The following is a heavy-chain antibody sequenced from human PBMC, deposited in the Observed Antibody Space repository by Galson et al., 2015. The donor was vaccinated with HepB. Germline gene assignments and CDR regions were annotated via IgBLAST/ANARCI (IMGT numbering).Heavy chain of an antibody. Sequence: SLRLSCAASGFTFSSQDMHWVRQTTGRGLEWVSGIGTIGDTFYSTSVRGRFTISRENARNSLYLQMNSLRDDDTAVCYCARGHPVVRGVISDMDVWGQGTTVTVSS. CDR1: GFTFSSQD. CDR2: IGTIGDT. V-gene: IGHV3-13*01. CDR3: ARGHPVVRGVISDMDV. D-gene: IGHD3-10*01. J-gene: IGHJ6*02.